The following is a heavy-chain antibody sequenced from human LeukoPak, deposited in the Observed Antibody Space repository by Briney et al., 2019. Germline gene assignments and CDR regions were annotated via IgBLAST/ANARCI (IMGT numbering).Heavy chain of an antibody. CDR1: GYSIRSDYY. CDR2: IYDSGIT. Sequence: SETLSLTCTVSGYSIRSDYYWGWIRQSPGEGLEWVGSIYDSGITYYNPSLKSRVTISVDTYKNQFSLKLSSVTAADMAVYYCARETYSTKYFYFYMDVWGKGTTVTVSS. D-gene: IGHD5-18*01. CDR3: ARETYSTKYFYFYMDV. J-gene: IGHJ6*03. V-gene: IGHV4-38-2*02.